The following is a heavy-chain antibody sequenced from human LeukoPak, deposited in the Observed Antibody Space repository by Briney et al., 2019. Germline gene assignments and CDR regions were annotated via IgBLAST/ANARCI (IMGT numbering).Heavy chain of an antibody. D-gene: IGHD6-13*01. CDR2: MNPNSGNT. Sequence: ASVKVSCKASGYTFSSYDINWVRQATGQGLEWMGWMNPNSGNTGSAQKFQGRDSMTSNTSISTAYMELSSVRSEDTAVYYCTRGLRREQQLLRSFDYWGQGTLVTVSS. CDR1: GYTFSSYD. CDR3: TRGLRREQQLLRSFDY. J-gene: IGHJ4*02. V-gene: IGHV1-8*01.